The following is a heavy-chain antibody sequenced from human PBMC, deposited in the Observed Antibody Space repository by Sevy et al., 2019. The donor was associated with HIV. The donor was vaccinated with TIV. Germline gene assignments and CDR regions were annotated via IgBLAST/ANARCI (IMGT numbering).Heavy chain of an antibody. CDR1: GASISSSGYY. CDR3: AGPILTYNNGWSYYDY. V-gene: IGHV4-39*01. J-gene: IGHJ4*02. Sequence: SETLSLTCTVCGASISSSGYYWGWIRQPPGKGLEWIASINYNGITFYNPSLKSRITISADTSKNQFSLDLNSVTAADTAQYYCAGPILTYNNGWSYYDYWGQGTVVTVSS. D-gene: IGHD6-19*01. CDR2: INYNGIT.